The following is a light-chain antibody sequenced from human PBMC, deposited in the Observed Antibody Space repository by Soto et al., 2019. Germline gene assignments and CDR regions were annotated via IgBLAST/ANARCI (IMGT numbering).Light chain of an antibody. CDR3: QQYNNWPRT. V-gene: IGKV3-15*01. CDR1: QSVSSN. Sequence: EIVMTQSPATQSVSPGERATLSCRASQSVSSNLAWYQQKPGQAPRLLIYGASTRATGIPARFSGSGSGTEFTLTISRLQSEDFAVYYCQQYNNWPRTFGQGTKVDIK. CDR2: GAS. J-gene: IGKJ1*01.